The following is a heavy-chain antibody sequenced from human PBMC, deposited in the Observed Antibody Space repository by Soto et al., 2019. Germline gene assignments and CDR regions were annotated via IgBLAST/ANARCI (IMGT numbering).Heavy chain of an antibody. J-gene: IGHJ4*02. Sequence: PGGSLRLSCAVSGFSFSKYAIHWVRQAPGKGLEWVAVISYDGSDKYYADSVRGRFTLSRDNSKNTVYMQMDRLRPEDAAVYYCAKDEDFGPFDYWGQGTLVTVSS. CDR2: ISYDGSDK. CDR1: GFSFSKYA. V-gene: IGHV3-30*18. CDR3: AKDEDFGPFDY. D-gene: IGHD3-16*01.